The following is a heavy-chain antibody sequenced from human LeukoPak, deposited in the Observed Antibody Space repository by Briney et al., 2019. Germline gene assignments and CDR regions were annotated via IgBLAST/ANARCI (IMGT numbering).Heavy chain of an antibody. Sequence: SETLSLTCTVSGYSISSGYYWAWIRQPPGKGLEWIGSVYHSGSTYHSPSLESRVTISIDTSRNKFSLKLNSVTAADAAFYFCARDGLVVPKYWGQGILVTVSS. J-gene: IGHJ4*02. D-gene: IGHD2-2*01. V-gene: IGHV4-38-2*02. CDR2: VYHSGST. CDR1: GYSISSGYY. CDR3: ARDGLVVPKY.